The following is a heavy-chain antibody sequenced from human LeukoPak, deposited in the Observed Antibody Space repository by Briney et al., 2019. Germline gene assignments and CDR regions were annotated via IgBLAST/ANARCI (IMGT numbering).Heavy chain of an antibody. CDR3: ARAYGGRFDY. Sequence: PSETLSLTCAVYGGSFSGYYWSWIRQPPGKGLELIGEINHRGGTNYNPSLKSRVTLSVDTSKSQFSLKLSSVTAADTAVYYCARAYGGRFDYWGQGALVTVSS. D-gene: IGHD4-23*01. CDR2: INHRGGT. CDR1: GGSFSGYY. J-gene: IGHJ4*02. V-gene: IGHV4-34*01.